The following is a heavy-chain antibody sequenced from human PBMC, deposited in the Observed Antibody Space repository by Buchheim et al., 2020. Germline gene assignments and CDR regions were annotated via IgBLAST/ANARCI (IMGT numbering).Heavy chain of an antibody. CDR3: ATDGHCSGTSCHGF. D-gene: IGHD2-2*01. CDR2: IQSKADGGTV. V-gene: IGHV3-15*01. Sequence: EVQLVESGGGLVKPGGSLRLSCAASGFSFSDAWMSWVRQAPGKGLEWVGRIQSKADGGTVEYAAPVKGRFTLSTDDSKNTMYLQMSSLKTEDTAIYYCATDGHCSGTSCHGFWGQGTL. J-gene: IGHJ4*02. CDR1: GFSFSDAW.